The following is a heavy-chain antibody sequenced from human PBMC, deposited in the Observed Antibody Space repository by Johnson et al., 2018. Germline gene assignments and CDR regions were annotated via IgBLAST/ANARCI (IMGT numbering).Heavy chain of an antibody. V-gene: IGHV3-30*18. CDR1: GFTFSSYG. J-gene: IGHJ1*01. CDR3: AKEGVMEWEYYGPFQY. Sequence: QVQLLESGGGVVQPRRSLRLSCAASGFTFSSYGMHWVRQAPGKGLEWVAVISYDGSNKYYADSVKGRSIISRDNYKNTLHQQMNSRGAEETAVYYGAKEGVMEWEYYGPFQYWGPGTLVTVSS. D-gene: IGHD1-26*01. CDR2: ISYDGSNK.